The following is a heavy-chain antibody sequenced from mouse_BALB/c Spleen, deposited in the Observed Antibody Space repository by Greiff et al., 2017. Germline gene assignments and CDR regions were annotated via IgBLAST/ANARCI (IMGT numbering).Heavy chain of an antibody. Sequence: VQGVESGPGLVQPSQSLSITCTVSGFSLTSYGVHWVRQSPGKGLEWLGVIWSGGSTDYNAAFISRLSISKDNSKSQVFFKMNSLQANDTAIYYCARNPRSRWYFDVWGAGTTVTVSS. CDR3: ARNPRSRWYFDV. V-gene: IGHV2-2*02. J-gene: IGHJ1*01. CDR1: GFSLTSYG. CDR2: IWSGGST.